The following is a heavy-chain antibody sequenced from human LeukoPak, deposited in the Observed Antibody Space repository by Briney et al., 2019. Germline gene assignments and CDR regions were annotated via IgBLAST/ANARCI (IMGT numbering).Heavy chain of an antibody. V-gene: IGHV4-4*07. CDR3: ARHHLTRRDGCNLNWFDP. J-gene: IGHJ5*02. CDR2: IYTSGST. CDR1: GGSISSYY. Sequence: SVTLSLTCTVSGGSISSYYWSWIRQPAGKGLEWIGRIYTSGSTNYNPSLKSRVTMSVDTSKNQFSLKLSSVTAADTAVYYCARHHLTRRDGCNLNWFDPWGQGTLVTVSS. D-gene: IGHD6-19*01.